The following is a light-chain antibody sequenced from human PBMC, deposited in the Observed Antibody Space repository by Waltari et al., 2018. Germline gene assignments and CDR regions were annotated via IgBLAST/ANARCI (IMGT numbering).Light chain of an antibody. CDR2: KAS. CDR1: QSVSNW. CDR3: QQYNDDPRT. V-gene: IGKV1-5*03. J-gene: IGKJ1*01. Sequence: DIQMTQSPSTLSASVGDRVNITCRASQSVSNWLAWYQQKPGKAPNLLIYKASSLESGVPSRFSGSGSGTEFTLTISSLQPDDFATYYCQQYNDDPRTFGQGTEVEFK.